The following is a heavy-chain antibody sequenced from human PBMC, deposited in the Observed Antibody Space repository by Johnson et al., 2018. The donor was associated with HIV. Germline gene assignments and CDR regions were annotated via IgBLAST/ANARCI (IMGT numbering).Heavy chain of an antibody. J-gene: IGHJ3*02. V-gene: IGHV3-11*04. Sequence: QVQLVESGGGLVKPGGSLRLSCAASGITFSDYQMSWIRQAPGKGLEWVSCISGSGDTKSYADSVKGRFTISRDNGKNSLHLQLNSLRADDTAVYYCAREGRLGSYLGGVAFDIWGQGTMVTVSS. CDR2: ISGSGDTK. CDR1: GITFSDYQ. D-gene: IGHD1-26*01. CDR3: AREGRLGSYLGGVAFDI.